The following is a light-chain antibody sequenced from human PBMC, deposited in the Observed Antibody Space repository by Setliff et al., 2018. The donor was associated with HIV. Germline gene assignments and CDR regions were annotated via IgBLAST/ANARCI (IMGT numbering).Light chain of an antibody. CDR2: YNS. CDR3: QMWDRSSDHYV. Sequence: SYELTQPPSVSVAPGKTASISCGGNNIASKSVHWYQHKPGQAPVLVIYYNSDRPSGIPERFSGSRSGNTATLTISRVEAGDEADYYCQMWDRSSDHYVFGTGTKV. J-gene: IGLJ1*01. CDR1: NIASKS. V-gene: IGLV3-21*04.